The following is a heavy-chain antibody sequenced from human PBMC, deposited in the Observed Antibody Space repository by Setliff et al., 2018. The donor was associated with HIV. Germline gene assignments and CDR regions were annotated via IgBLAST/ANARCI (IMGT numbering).Heavy chain of an antibody. V-gene: IGHV3-11*05. CDR1: GFTFGDYA. Sequence: PGGSLRLSCTASGFTFGDYAMSWVRQAPGKGLEWVSYISMSSHTSVIYSDSVKGRFTISRDNARNSFYLQMNGLRAEDTAVYYCVKDGSYYSDSSGYYQLYDHWGQGTLVTVSS. D-gene: IGHD3-22*01. CDR3: VKDGSYYSDSSGYYQLYDH. CDR2: ISMSSHTSV. J-gene: IGHJ4*02.